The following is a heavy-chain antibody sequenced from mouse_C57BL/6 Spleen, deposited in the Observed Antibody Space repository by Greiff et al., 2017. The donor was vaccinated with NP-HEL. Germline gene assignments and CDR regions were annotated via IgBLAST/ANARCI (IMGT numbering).Heavy chain of an antibody. J-gene: IGHJ4*01. V-gene: IGHV5-4*03. Sequence: DVKLVESGGGLVKPGGSLKLSCAASGFTFSSYAMSWVRQTPEKRLEWVATISDGGSYTYYPDNVKGRFTISRDNAKNNLYLQMSHLKSEDTAMYYCARGGYGYAMDYWGQGTSVTVSS. CDR2: ISDGGSYT. CDR1: GFTFSSYA. CDR3: ARGGYGYAMDY. D-gene: IGHD3-1*01.